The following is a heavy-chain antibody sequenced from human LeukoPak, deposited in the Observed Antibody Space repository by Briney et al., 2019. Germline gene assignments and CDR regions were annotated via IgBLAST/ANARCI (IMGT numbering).Heavy chain of an antibody. Sequence: GASVKVSCKASGFTFTTYGFNWVRQAPGQGLEWMGWISAYNGNTNYAQKLQGRLTMTTDTFTTTVYMELRSLRSDDTAVYYCARGSKVAAANYFDYWGQGTLVTVSS. V-gene: IGHV1-18*01. D-gene: IGHD6-13*01. CDR2: ISAYNGNT. J-gene: IGHJ4*02. CDR1: GFTFTTYG. CDR3: ARGSKVAAANYFDY.